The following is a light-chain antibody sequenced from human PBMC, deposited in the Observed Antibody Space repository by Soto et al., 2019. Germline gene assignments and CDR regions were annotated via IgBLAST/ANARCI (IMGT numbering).Light chain of an antibody. V-gene: IGKV3-11*01. J-gene: IGKJ2*01. CDR3: KQRSNG. Sequence: EIVLTQSPDTLSLSPGERATLSCRASQSVGTYLVWYQQKPGQAPGLLIYGASNRATGIPARFSGSGSGTDFTLTISSLEPEDFAVYYCKQRSNGFVQGNKLEIK. CDR2: GAS. CDR1: QSVGTY.